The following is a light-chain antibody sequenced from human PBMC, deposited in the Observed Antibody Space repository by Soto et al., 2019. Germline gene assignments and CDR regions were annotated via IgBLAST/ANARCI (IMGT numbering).Light chain of an antibody. V-gene: IGLV2-14*01. Sequence: GLTQPGSVNGSPGHAITISCTRTSSDVGGYTYVSWYQQHPGKAPKFIIYDVSNRPSGVSNRFSGSKSGNTASLTISGLQAEDEADYYCSSYTTSNTRQIVFGTGTKVTVL. J-gene: IGLJ1*01. CDR2: DVS. CDR3: SSYTTSNTRQIV. CDR1: SSDVGGYTY.